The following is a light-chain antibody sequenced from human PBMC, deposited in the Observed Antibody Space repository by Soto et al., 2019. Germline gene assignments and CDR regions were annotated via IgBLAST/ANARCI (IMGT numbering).Light chain of an antibody. V-gene: IGKV3-15*01. CDR3: QRYNDWLWT. CDR2: GAS. Sequence: ETMLTQAPATPTASPGERVTLSCRATQSVTYNLAWYQQKPSQATRLLIYGASTRATGMPARFRGRGSGTEFNLTVTSMVSEDFVVYYYQRYNDWLWTFGQGTKVDIK. CDR1: QSVTYN. J-gene: IGKJ1*01.